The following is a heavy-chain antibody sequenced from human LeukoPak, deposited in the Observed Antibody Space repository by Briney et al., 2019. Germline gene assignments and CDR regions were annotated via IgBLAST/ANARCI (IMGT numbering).Heavy chain of an antibody. Sequence: ASVKVSCKTSGYTFTGYYMHWVRQAPGQGLEWMGWINPNSGGTNYAQKFQGRVTMTRDTSISTAYMEVSRLTSDDTAVFYCAREGSGYPYWGQGTLVTASS. D-gene: IGHD5-12*01. V-gene: IGHV1-2*02. CDR1: GYTFTGYY. J-gene: IGHJ4*02. CDR3: AREGSGYPY. CDR2: INPNSGGT.